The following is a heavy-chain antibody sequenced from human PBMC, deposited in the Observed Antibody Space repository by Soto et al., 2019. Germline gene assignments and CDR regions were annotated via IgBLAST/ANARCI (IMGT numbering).Heavy chain of an antibody. CDR1: GYSFTSYW. V-gene: IGHV5-51*01. CDR2: IYPGDSDT. Sequence: GXSLKLSCNGSGYSFTSYWIGWVRQMPGKSLEWMGIIYPGDSDTRYSPSFQGQVTISADKSISTAYLQWSSLKASDTAMYYCARLPFAVTQYYYYYYGMDVWGQGTTVTVSS. D-gene: IGHD4-4*01. CDR3: ARLPFAVTQYYYYYYGMDV. J-gene: IGHJ6*02.